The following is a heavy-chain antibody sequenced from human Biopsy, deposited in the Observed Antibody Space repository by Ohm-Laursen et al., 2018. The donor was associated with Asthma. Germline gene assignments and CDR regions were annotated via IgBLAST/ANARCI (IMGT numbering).Heavy chain of an antibody. CDR3: ARAVDYSHYYGIDV. D-gene: IGHD3-10*01. Sequence: GASVKVSCKISGYTFNSAGITWVRQAPGQGLEWMGWTSVYNGNTKVAQKLQDRVTMITDTSTSTAYMELGSLRSDDTAVYFCARAVDYSHYYGIDVWGQGTTVTVS. J-gene: IGHJ6*02. CDR2: TSVYNGNT. V-gene: IGHV1-18*01. CDR1: GYTFNSAG.